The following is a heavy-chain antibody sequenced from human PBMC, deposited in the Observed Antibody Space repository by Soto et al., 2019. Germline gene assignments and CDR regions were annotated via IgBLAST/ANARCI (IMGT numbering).Heavy chain of an antibody. J-gene: IGHJ4*02. CDR2: IYHDEST. Sequence: QVQLQESGPGLVKPSGTLSLTCAVSGGSINNSHWWSWVRQPPGKGLEWIGEIYHDESTNYNPSLKSRAIISIDNSKNRFSLKVTSVTAADTAVYYCARNREDGSGYSVRFDYWGLGTLVTVSS. D-gene: IGHD3-22*01. CDR1: GGSINNSHW. V-gene: IGHV4-4*02. CDR3: ARNREDGSGYSVRFDY.